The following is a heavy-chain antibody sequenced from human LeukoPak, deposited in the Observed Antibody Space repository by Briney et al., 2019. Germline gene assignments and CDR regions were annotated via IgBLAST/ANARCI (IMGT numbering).Heavy chain of an antibody. D-gene: IGHD6-19*01. V-gene: IGHV3-7*01. Sequence: HPGGSLRLSCAASGFTFSSYWMSWVRQAPGKGLEWVANIKQDGGERHYVDSVKGRFTISRDNAKNSLYLQMNSLRADDTAVYYCARISSDWSFDYWGQGTLVTVSS. J-gene: IGHJ4*02. CDR2: IKQDGGER. CDR3: ARISSDWSFDY. CDR1: GFTFSSYW.